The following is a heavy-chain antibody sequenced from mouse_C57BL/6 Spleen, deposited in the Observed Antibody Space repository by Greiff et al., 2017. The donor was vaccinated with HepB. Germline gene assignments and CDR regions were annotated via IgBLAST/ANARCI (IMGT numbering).Heavy chain of an antibody. CDR3: ARKRLRGYYAMDY. Sequence: EVQLQQSGPELVKPGASVKISCKASGYTFTDYYMNWVKQSHGKSLEWIGDINPNNGGTSYNQKFKGKATLTVDKSSSTAYMELRSLTSEDSAVYYCARKRLRGYYAMDYWGQGTSVTVSS. CDR2: INPNNGGT. D-gene: IGHD1-2*01. J-gene: IGHJ4*01. CDR1: GYTFTDYY. V-gene: IGHV1-26*01.